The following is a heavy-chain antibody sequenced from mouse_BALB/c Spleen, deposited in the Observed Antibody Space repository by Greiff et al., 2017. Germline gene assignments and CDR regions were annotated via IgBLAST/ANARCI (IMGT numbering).Heavy chain of an antibody. J-gene: IGHJ2*01. D-gene: IGHD1-1*01. V-gene: IGHV7-3*02. Sequence: EVKLMESGGGLVQPGGSLRLSCAPSGFTFTDYYMSWVRQPPGKALEWLGFIRNKANGYTTEYSASVKGRFTISRDTSQSILYLQMNTLRAEDSATDYCARENYGSPYYFDYWGQGTTLTVSS. CDR2: IRNKANGYTT. CDR3: ARENYGSPYYFDY. CDR1: GFTFTDYY.